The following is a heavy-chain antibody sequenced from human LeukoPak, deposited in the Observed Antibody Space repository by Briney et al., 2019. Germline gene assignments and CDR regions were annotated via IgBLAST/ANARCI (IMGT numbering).Heavy chain of an antibody. CDR3: ARTSGGSSSSTPFDY. D-gene: IGHD6-13*01. CDR1: GYSFTTYW. V-gene: IGHV5-51*01. CDR2: IYPGDSDT. J-gene: IGHJ4*02. Sequence: GESLKISCKDSGYSFTTYWIGWVRQMPGKGLEWMGIIYPGDSDTRYSPSFQGQVTISADKSISTAYLQWSSLKASDTAMYYCARTSGGSSSSTPFDYWGQGTLVTVSS.